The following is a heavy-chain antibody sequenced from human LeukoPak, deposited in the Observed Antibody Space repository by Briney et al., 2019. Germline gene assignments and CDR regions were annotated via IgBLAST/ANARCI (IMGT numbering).Heavy chain of an antibody. D-gene: IGHD6-13*01. CDR1: GFTFSSYG. CDR3: ARRCRGAAGSCLDY. CDR2: ISYDGSNK. Sequence: GRSLRLSCAASGFTFSSYGMHWVRQAPGKGLEWVAVISYDGSNKYYADSVKGRFTISRDKSKNTLYLQMNSLRAEDTALYYCARRCRGAAGSCLDYWGQGTLVTVSS. J-gene: IGHJ4*02. V-gene: IGHV3-30*03.